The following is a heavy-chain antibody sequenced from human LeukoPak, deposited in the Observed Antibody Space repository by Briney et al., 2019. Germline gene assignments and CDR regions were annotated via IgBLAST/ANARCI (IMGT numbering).Heavy chain of an antibody. J-gene: IGHJ3*02. CDR2: ITGGSA. D-gene: IGHD3-10*01. CDR3: ARDLNYYGSGSYNHDAFDI. Sequence: GGSLRLSCAASGFTFSSYAMAWVRQAPGKGLEWVSSITGGSAYADSVKGRFTISRDNAKNSLYLQMNSLRAEDTAVYYCARDLNYYGSGSYNHDAFDIWGQGTMVTVSS. CDR1: GFTFSSYA. V-gene: IGHV3-21*01.